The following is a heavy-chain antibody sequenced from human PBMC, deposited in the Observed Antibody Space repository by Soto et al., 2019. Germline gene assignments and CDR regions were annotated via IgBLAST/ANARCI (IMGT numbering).Heavy chain of an antibody. D-gene: IGHD3-3*01. CDR2: FDPEDGET. J-gene: IGHJ6*03. Sequence: ASVRVSCKVSGYTLTELSMHWVRQAPGKGLEWMGGFDPEDGETIYAQKFQGRVTMTEDTSTDTAYMELSSLRSEDTAVYYCATSRRITIFGVVTTNYYMDVWGKGTTVTVSS. V-gene: IGHV1-24*01. CDR1: GYTLTELS. CDR3: ATSRRITIFGVVTTNYYMDV.